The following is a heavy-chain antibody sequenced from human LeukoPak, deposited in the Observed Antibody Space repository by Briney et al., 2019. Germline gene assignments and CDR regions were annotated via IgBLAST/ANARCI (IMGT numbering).Heavy chain of an antibody. V-gene: IGHV4-4*07. CDR2: IYTSGST. Sequence: NPLETLSLTCTVSGGSISSYYWSWIRQPAGKGLEWIGRIYTSGSTNYNPSLKSRVTMSVDTSKNQFSLKLSSVTAADTAVYYCARDNPPRTLDAFDIWGQGTMVTVSS. CDR1: GGSISSYY. D-gene: IGHD1-14*01. CDR3: ARDNPPRTLDAFDI. J-gene: IGHJ3*02.